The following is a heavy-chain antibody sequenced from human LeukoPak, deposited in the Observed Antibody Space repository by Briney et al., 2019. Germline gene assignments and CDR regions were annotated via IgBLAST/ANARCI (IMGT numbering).Heavy chain of an antibody. CDR2: IYSGGST. CDR3: ARGLDYGDSGWFDP. CDR1: GFPVSSNY. V-gene: IGHV3-53*01. J-gene: IGHJ5*02. D-gene: IGHD4-17*01. Sequence: GGSLRLSCAASGFPVSSNYMSWVRQAPGKGLEWVSVIYSGGSTYYADSVKGRFTISRDNSKNTLYLQMNSLRAEDTAVYYCARGLDYGDSGWFDPWGQGTLVTVSS.